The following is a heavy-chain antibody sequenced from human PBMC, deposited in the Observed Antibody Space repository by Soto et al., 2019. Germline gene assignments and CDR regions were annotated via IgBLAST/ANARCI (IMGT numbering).Heavy chain of an antibody. D-gene: IGHD2-15*01. CDR3: ASHADCRGGPCSTGRWFDS. CDR1: GGSISSYY. V-gene: IGHV4-59*08. Sequence: QVQLQASGPGLVKPSETLSLTCTVSGGSISSYYWSWIRQPPGTGLERIGHIYYSGSTNYNPSLKSRVSVSVDTSKTQFSLKLNSVTAADTAVYYCASHADCRGGPCSTGRWFDSWGQGTLVTVSS. J-gene: IGHJ5*01. CDR2: IYYSGST.